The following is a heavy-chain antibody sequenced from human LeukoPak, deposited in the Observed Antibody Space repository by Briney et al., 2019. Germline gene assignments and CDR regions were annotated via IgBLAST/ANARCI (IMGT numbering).Heavy chain of an antibody. J-gene: IGHJ4*02. V-gene: IGHV4-39*07. CDR1: GGSISSSSYY. CDR2: IYYSGST. D-gene: IGHD6-13*01. CDR3: ARAPPTGYSSSWYFDY. Sequence: SETLSLTCTVSGGSISSSSYYWGWIRQPPGKGLEWIGSIYYSGSTYYNPSLKSRVTISVDTSKNQFSLKLSSVTAADTAVYYCARAPPTGYSSSWYFDYWGKGPLVTVSS.